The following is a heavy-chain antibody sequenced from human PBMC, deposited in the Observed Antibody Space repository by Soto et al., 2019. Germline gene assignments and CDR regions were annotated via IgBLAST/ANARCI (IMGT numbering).Heavy chain of an antibody. CDR2: IYYSGST. Sequence: SETLSLTCTVSGGSISSGDYYWSWIRQPPGKGLEWIGYIYYSGSTYYNPSLKSRVTISVDTSKNQFSLKLSSVTAADTAVYYCAREAHWNYNPPWFDPLYQGTLVTVSS. CDR3: AREAHWNYNPPWFDP. J-gene: IGHJ5*02. D-gene: IGHD1-7*01. V-gene: IGHV4-30-4*01. CDR1: GGSISSGDYY.